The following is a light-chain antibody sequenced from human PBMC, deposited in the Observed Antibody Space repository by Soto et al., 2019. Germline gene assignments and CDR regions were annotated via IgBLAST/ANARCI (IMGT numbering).Light chain of an antibody. CDR3: QQYNNWPPWT. J-gene: IGKJ1*01. V-gene: IGKV3-15*01. CDR1: QSVSSN. Sequence: EIVMTQSPATLYVSPGERASLSCRASQSVSSNLAWYQYTPGQAPRLLIYGASTRATGIPARFSGSGSGTEFTLTISSLQSGDFAVYYCQQYNNWPPWTFGQGTKVDIK. CDR2: GAS.